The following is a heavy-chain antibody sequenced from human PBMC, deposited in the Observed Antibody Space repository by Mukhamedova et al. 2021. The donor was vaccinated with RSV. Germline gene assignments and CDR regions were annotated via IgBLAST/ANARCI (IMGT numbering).Heavy chain of an antibody. D-gene: IGHD3-10*01. Sequence: GKGLEWVAVISYDGSNKYYADSVKGRFSISRDNSKNTLYLQMNSLRAEDTAVYYCARGGYGSGSYDDPLDYWGQGTLGTVSS. CDR2: ISYDGSNK. CDR3: ARGGYGSGSYDDPLDY. V-gene: IGHV3-30*03. J-gene: IGHJ4*02.